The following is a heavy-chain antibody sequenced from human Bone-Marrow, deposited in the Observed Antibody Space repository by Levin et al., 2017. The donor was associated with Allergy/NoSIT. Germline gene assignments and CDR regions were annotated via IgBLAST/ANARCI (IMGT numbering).Heavy chain of an antibody. Sequence: SETLSLTCSLSGGSISTGGFHWSWVRQRPGKGREWIGYIYYSGNTYYNPSLQSRLIITIDTSKNQFSLRLTSVTAAETAVYYCTREDGDVFDYWWQGTLVTVSS. CDR3: TREDGDVFDY. V-gene: IGHV4-31*03. D-gene: IGHD7-27*01. CDR2: IYYSGNT. J-gene: IGHJ4*02. CDR1: GGSISTGGFH.